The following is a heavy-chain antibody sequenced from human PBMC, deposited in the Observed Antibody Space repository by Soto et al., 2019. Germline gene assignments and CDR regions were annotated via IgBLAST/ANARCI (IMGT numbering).Heavy chain of an antibody. J-gene: IGHJ4*02. CDR3: ARVDVFWSGYYMYYFDY. V-gene: IGHV3-11*01. Sequence: GGSLRLSCAASGFTFSDYYMSWIRQAPGKGLEWVSYISSSGSTIYYADSVKGRFTISRDNAKNSLYLQMNSLRAEDTAVYYWARVDVFWSGYYMYYFDYWGQGTLVTVSS. CDR2: ISSSGSTI. D-gene: IGHD3-3*01. CDR1: GFTFSDYY.